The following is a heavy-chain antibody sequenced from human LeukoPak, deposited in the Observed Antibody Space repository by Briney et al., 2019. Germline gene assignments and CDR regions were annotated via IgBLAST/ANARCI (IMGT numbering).Heavy chain of an antibody. D-gene: IGHD4-17*01. CDR3: AKVGVEANYGDPYYFDY. Sequence: GGSLRLSCAASGFTISSFAMSWVRQAAGKGLEWVSIISATGGSTYYADSVKGRFTISRDNSKNTLYLQMNRLRAEDTAAYYCAKVGVEANYGDPYYFDYWGQGTLVTVSS. CDR1: GFTISSFA. J-gene: IGHJ4*02. V-gene: IGHV3-23*01. CDR2: ISATGGST.